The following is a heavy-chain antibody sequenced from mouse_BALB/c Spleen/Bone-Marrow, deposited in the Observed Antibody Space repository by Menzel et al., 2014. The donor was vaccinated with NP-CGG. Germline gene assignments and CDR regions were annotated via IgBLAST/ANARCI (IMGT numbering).Heavy chain of an antibody. Sequence: DVKLVESGGGLVKPGGSLKLSCAASGFAFSGYDMPWVRQTPEKRLEWVAYISSGGSNTYYPDTVKGRFTISRDNAKNTLYLQMNSLKSEDTAMYYCARQRGYAYAMDYWGQGTSVTVSS. CDR2: ISSGGSNT. CDR1: GFAFSGYD. V-gene: IGHV5-12-1*01. J-gene: IGHJ4*01. D-gene: IGHD2-2*01. CDR3: ARQRGYAYAMDY.